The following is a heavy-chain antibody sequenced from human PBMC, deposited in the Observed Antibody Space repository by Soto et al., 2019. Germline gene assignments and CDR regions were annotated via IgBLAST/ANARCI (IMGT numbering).Heavy chain of an antibody. D-gene: IGHD2-2*01. Sequence: QVQLQESGPGLVKPSQTLSLTCTVSGGSISSGGYYWTWIRPHPGKGLEWIGYIYYSGSTYYIPSLKGRVTISVDTSKNQFSLKLSSVTDADTAVYYCASLSTSSPQSYYYFDYWGQGTLVTVSS. CDR2: IYYSGST. V-gene: IGHV4-31*03. J-gene: IGHJ4*02. CDR1: GGSISSGGYY. CDR3: ASLSTSSPQSYYYFDY.